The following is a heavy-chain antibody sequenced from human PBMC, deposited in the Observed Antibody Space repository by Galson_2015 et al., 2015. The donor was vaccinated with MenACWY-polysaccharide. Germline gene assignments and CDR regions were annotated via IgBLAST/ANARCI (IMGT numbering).Heavy chain of an antibody. J-gene: IGHJ4*02. CDR2: MNPNSGNT. V-gene: IGHV1-8*01. Sequence: SVKVSCKASGYTFTSYDINWVRQAPGQGLEWMGWMNPNSGNTGYAQKFQGRVTMTRNNSTSTVYMALSSLRSEDTAVYYCARGLSHSIAVRLLVFGYWGQGTLVTVSS. CDR1: GYTFTSYD. CDR3: ARGLSHSIAVRLLVFGY. D-gene: IGHD6-6*01.